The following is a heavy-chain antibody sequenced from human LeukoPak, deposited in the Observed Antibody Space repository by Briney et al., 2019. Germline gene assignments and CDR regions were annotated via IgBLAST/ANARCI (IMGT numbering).Heavy chain of an antibody. Sequence: SETLSLTRAVYGGSFSGYYWSWIRQPPGKGLEWIGEINHSGSTNYNPSLKSRVTISVDTSKNQFSLKLSSVTAADTAVYYCARFHSSQDYWGQGTLVTVSS. CDR1: GGSFSGYY. CDR3: ARFHSSQDY. D-gene: IGHD2-21*01. V-gene: IGHV4-34*01. CDR2: INHSGST. J-gene: IGHJ4*02.